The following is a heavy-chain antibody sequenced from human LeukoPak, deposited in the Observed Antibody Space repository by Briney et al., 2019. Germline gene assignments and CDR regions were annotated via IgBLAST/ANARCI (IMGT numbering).Heavy chain of an antibody. CDR2: IYYSGST. CDR3: ARVRTAGTNWFDP. V-gene: IGHV4-59*01. J-gene: IGHJ5*02. Sequence: ASGTLSLTCTVSGGSISSYYWSWIRQPPGKGLEWLGYIYYSGSTNYNPSLKSRVTISVDTSKNQFSLKLSSVTAADTAVYYCARVRTAGTNWFDPWGQGTLVTVSS. D-gene: IGHD6-19*01. CDR1: GGSISSYY.